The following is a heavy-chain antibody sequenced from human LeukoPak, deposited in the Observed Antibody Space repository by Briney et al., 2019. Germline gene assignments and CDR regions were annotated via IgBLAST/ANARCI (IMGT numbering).Heavy chain of an antibody. D-gene: IGHD6-19*01. CDR1: GGSISSSSYY. V-gene: IGHV4-39*01. Sequence: SETLSLTCTVSGGSISSSSYYWGWIRQPPGKGLEWIGSIYYSGSTYYNPSLKSRVTISVDTSRNQFSLKLSSVTAADTAVYYCASEYSSGWYELDYYYYMDVWGNGTAVTVSS. CDR3: ASEYSSGWYELDYYYYMDV. J-gene: IGHJ6*03. CDR2: IYYSGST.